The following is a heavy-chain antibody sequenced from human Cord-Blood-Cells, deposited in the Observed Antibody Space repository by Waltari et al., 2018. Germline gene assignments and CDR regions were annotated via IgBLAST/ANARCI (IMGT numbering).Heavy chain of an antibody. D-gene: IGHD2-15*01. V-gene: IGHV1-2*02. CDR3: ARVDYCSGGSCYYFQH. CDR1: GYPFTGDQ. J-gene: IGHJ1*01. Sequence: QVQLVQSGAEVKKPGASVKVSCKASGYPFTGDQLNWVRQAPGQGLEWMGWINPNSNCTNYAQKFQGRVTMTRDTSISTAYMELSRLRSDDTAVYYCARVDYCSGGSCYYFQHWGQGTLVTVSS. CDR2: INPNSNCT.